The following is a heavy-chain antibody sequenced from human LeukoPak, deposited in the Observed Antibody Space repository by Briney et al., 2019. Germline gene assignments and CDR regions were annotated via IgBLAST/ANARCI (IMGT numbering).Heavy chain of an antibody. Sequence: SVKVSCKASGGTFSSYAISWVRQAPGQGLEWMGGIIPIFGTANYAQKFQGRVTITADESTSTAYMELSSLRSEDTAVYYCARDRGHYNWFDPWGQGTLVTVSS. V-gene: IGHV1-69*13. CDR3: ARDRGHYNWFDP. D-gene: IGHD3-10*01. J-gene: IGHJ5*02. CDR1: GGTFSSYA. CDR2: IIPIFGTA.